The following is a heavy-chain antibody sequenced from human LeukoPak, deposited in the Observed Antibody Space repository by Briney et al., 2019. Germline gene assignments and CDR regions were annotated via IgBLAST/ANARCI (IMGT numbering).Heavy chain of an antibody. Sequence: GSLRLSCTASGFTFGDYAMSWFRQPPGKGQEWIGYIYYSGSTNYNPSLKSRVTISVDTSKNQFSLKLSSVTAADTAVYYCAREGGEYYYDSSGYLDIWGQGTMVTVSS. CDR1: GFTFGDYA. D-gene: IGHD3-22*01. CDR3: AREGGEYYYDSSGYLDI. V-gene: IGHV4-59*12. CDR2: IYYSGST. J-gene: IGHJ3*02.